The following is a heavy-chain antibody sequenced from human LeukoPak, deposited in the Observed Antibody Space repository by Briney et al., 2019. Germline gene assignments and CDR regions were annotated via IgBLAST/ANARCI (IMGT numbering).Heavy chain of an antibody. CDR3: ARVGLPAAMPFAS. CDR2: IRSKAYGGTT. J-gene: IGHJ4*02. D-gene: IGHD2-2*01. Sequence: PGGSLRLSCTASGFTFGDYAMNWVRQAPGKGLEGVGFIRSKAYGGTTEYAASVIGRFTISRDDSKSIAYLQINSLKTEDTAVYYCARVGLPAAMPFASWGQGTLVTVSS. V-gene: IGHV3-49*04. CDR1: GFTFGDYA.